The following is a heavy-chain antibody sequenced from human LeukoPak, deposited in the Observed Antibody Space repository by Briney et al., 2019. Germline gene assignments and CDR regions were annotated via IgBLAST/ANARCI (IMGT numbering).Heavy chain of an antibody. CDR1: GFTFSSYA. V-gene: IGHV3-23*01. CDR3: ATGGVRYYYDSSGYCPLY. Sequence: GGSLRLSCAASGFTFSSYAMSWVRQAPGKGLECVSAISGSGGSTYYADSVKGRFTISRDNSKNTLYLQMNSLRAEDTAVYYCATGGVRYYYDSSGYCPLYWGQGTLVTVSS. J-gene: IGHJ4*02. D-gene: IGHD3-22*01. CDR2: ISGSGGST.